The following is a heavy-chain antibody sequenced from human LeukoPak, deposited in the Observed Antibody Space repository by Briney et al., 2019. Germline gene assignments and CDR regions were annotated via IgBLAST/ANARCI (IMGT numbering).Heavy chain of an antibody. V-gene: IGHV4-31*03. CDR1: GGSLSSGGYY. Sequence: SQTLSLTCTVSGGSLSSGGYYWSWIRQHPGKGLEWIGYIYYSGSTYYNPSLKRRVTISVDTSKNQFSLKLSSVAAADTAVYYCARDPAYSGYIHAFDIWGQGTMVTVSS. J-gene: IGHJ3*02. CDR2: IYYSGST. CDR3: ARDPAYSGYIHAFDI. D-gene: IGHD5-12*01.